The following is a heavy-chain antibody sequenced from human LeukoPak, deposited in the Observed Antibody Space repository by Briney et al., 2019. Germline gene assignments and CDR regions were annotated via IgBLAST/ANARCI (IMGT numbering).Heavy chain of an antibody. CDR1: GFTFSICA. J-gene: IGHJ4*02. D-gene: IGHD1-26*01. CDR2: ISGSGGST. V-gene: IGHV3-23*01. CDR3: AKAGGSFKTVIDD. Sequence: PGGSLRLSCAASGFTFSICAMNWVRQAPGKGLEWVAGISGSGGSTYYADPEKGRFTTSRDSTKNSVYQLMNSLRAEDTAEYYCAKAGGSFKTVIDDWGQGTLVTVSS.